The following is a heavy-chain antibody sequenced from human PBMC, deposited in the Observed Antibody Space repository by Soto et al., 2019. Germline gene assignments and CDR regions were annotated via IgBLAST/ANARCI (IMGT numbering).Heavy chain of an antibody. CDR2: IPYDGGNR. J-gene: IGHJ6*02. CDR3: AREYLDYGPDV. V-gene: IGHV3-30-3*01. Sequence: WGSLRLSCAASGFSFGRYAMRWVRQAPGKGLEWVASIPYDGGNRKYADSVKGRFTISRDNAKDMLYLHMSSLGPDDTSVYYCAREYLDYGPDVWGQGTSVTVSS. CDR1: GFSFGRYA.